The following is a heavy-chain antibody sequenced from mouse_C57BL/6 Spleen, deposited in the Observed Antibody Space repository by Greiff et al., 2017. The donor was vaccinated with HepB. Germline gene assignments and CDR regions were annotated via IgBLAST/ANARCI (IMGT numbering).Heavy chain of an antibody. Sequence: VQLQQSGPELVKPGASVKISCKASGYAFSSSWMNWVKRRPGKGLEWIGRIYPGDGDTNYNGKFKGKATLTADKSSSTAYMQLSSLTSEDSAVYFCARSEDYDEFAYWGQGTLVTVAA. V-gene: IGHV1-82*01. CDR1: GYAFSSSW. CDR3: ARSEDYDEFAY. J-gene: IGHJ3*01. CDR2: IYPGDGDT. D-gene: IGHD2-4*01.